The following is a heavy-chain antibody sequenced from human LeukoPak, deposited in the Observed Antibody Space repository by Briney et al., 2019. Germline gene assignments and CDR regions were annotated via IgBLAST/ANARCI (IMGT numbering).Heavy chain of an antibody. CDR2: ISGRGSST. Sequence: GGSLRVSCAGSGFSLSRYAMSWVRQAAGKGLEWVSAISGRGSSTYYEDSVKGRFTISRDNSKNTLYLQMNSMRAEDTAVYYCAKDRGSGWPQFDYWGQGSLVTVSS. V-gene: IGHV3-23*01. J-gene: IGHJ4*02. CDR3: AKDRGSGWPQFDY. D-gene: IGHD6-19*01. CDR1: GFSLSRYA.